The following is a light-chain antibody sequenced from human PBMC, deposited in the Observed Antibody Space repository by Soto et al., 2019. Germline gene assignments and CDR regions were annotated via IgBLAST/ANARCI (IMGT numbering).Light chain of an antibody. CDR3: QQYNNWPPYT. CDR1: QSVSSN. Sequence: EIVMTQSPATLSVSPGERATLSCRASQSVSSNLAWYQQKPGQAPRLLIYGASTRATVIPARFSGSGSGTELTLTISSLQSEDFVGYYCQQYNNWPPYTFGQGTKLEIK. CDR2: GAS. J-gene: IGKJ2*01. V-gene: IGKV3-15*01.